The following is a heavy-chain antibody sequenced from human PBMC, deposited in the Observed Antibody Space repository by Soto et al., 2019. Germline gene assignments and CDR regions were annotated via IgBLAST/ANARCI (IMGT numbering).Heavy chain of an antibody. V-gene: IGHV1-46*01. CDR2: INPSGGST. D-gene: IGHD3-9*01. CDR3: ARDEVDWLFSHPYNWFDP. CDR1: GCTFTSYY. Sequence: VASVKVSCKASGCTFTSYYMHWVRQAPGQGLEWMGIINPSGGSTSYAQKFQGRVTMTRDTSTSTVYMELSSLRSEDTAVYYCARDEVDWLFSHPYNWFDPWGQGTLVTVSS. J-gene: IGHJ5*02.